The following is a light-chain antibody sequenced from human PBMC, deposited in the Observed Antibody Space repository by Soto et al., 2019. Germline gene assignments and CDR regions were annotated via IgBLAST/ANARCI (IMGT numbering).Light chain of an antibody. Sequence: QSVLTQPPSASGTPGQRVTISCSGGSSNIGRNYVFWYQQLPGTAPKLLIYTNNRRPSGVPDRFSASKSGTSASLAIDGLQSEDEGDYYCAAWDDSLSGHVVFGGGTKLTVL. CDR1: SSNIGRNY. CDR2: TNN. V-gene: IGLV1-47*02. CDR3: AAWDDSLSGHVV. J-gene: IGLJ2*01.